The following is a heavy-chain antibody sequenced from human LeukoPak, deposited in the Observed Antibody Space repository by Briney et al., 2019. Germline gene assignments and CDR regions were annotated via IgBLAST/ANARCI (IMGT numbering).Heavy chain of an antibody. Sequence: ASVKVSCKASGYTFTGYYMHWVRQAPGQGLEWMGWINPNSGGTNYAQKFQGRVTMTRDTSISTAYMELSRLRSEDTAVYYCARSVYSIIAVAEGATNWFDPWGQGTLVTVSS. J-gene: IGHJ5*02. CDR2: INPNSGGT. V-gene: IGHV1-2*02. D-gene: IGHD6-19*01. CDR1: GYTFTGYY. CDR3: ARSVYSIIAVAEGATNWFDP.